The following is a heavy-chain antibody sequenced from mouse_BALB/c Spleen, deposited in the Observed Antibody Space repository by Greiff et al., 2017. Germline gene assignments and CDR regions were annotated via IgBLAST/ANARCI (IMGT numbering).Heavy chain of an antibody. Sequence: EVKLMESGGGLVKPGGSLKLSCAASGFTFSSYAMSWVRQNPEKRLEWVASISSGGSTYYPDSVKGRFTISRDNARNILYLQMSSLRSEDTAMYYCARNYYGSSYVRTWCAYWGQGTLVTVSA. J-gene: IGHJ3*01. V-gene: IGHV5-6-5*01. D-gene: IGHD1-1*01. CDR2: ISSGGST. CDR3: ARNYYGSSYVRTWCAY. CDR1: GFTFSSYA.